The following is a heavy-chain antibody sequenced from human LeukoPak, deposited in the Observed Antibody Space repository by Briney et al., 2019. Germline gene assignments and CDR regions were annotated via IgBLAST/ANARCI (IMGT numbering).Heavy chain of an antibody. J-gene: IGHJ5*02. D-gene: IGHD1-26*01. V-gene: IGHV3-7*04. CDR1: GFTFSGYW. Sequence: GGSLRLSCAASGFTFSGYWMTWVRQAPGKGLEWVANIRQDGSEKYYVDSVKGRFTISRDNADNSLLLQMNSLRAEDTAVYYCVRGVGWFDPGGQGTLVTVSS. CDR2: IRQDGSEK. CDR3: VRGVGWFDP.